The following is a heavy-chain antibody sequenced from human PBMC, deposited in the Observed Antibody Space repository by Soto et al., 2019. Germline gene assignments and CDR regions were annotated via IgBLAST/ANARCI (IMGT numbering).Heavy chain of an antibody. J-gene: IGHJ4*02. D-gene: IGHD2-21*01. V-gene: IGHV3-48*02. CDR1: GFAFSTYS. CDR2: IRYGATTM. CDR3: ARDPHSLDY. Sequence: EVQLVESGGGLVQPGGSLRLSCASSGFAFSTYSMNWVRQTPGKGLEWVSYIRYGATTMYYADSVKGRFTIPRDDAKNSLYLHMNSLRDEDTAVYYCARDPHSLDYRGQGNLVTV.